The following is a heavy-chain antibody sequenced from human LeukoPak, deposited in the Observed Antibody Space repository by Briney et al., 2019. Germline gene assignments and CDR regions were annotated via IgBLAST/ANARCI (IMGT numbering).Heavy chain of an antibody. CDR3: ARQSSGGSFDY. Sequence: SETLSLTCAVYGGSFSGYYWSWIRQPPGKGLEWIGEINHSGSTNYNPSLKSRVTISVDTSKNQLSLKLSSVTAADTAVYYCARQSSGGSFDYWGQGTLVTVSS. J-gene: IGHJ4*02. CDR2: INHSGST. D-gene: IGHD2-15*01. V-gene: IGHV4-34*01. CDR1: GGSFSGYY.